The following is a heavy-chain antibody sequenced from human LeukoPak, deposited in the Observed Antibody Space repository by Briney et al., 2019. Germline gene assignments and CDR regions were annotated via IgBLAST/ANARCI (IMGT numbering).Heavy chain of an antibody. CDR2: IRSKANSYAT. D-gene: IGHD4-17*01. V-gene: IGHV3-73*01. Sequence: GGSLRLSCAASGFAFSGSAIHWVRQASGKGLEWVGRIRSKANSYATSSAASVKGRFTISRDDSKNTAYLQMSSLKTEDTAVYYCTRDYGVLFDYWGQGTLVTVSS. CDR3: TRDYGVLFDY. CDR1: GFAFSGSA. J-gene: IGHJ4*02.